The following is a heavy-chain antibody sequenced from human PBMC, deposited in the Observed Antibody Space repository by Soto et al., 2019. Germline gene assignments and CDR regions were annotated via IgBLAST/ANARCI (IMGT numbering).Heavy chain of an antibody. CDR1: GFTFDDYA. CDR2: ISWNSGTI. Sequence: EVQLVESGGGLVQPGRSLRLSCAASGFTFDDYAMHWVRQAPGKGLEWVSGISWNSGTIGYAGSVKGRFTISRDNAQKSLYLQMNSLTAEDTALYYCAKDIGGVGHYSGSGSYLHYWGQGTLVTVSS. V-gene: IGHV3-9*01. D-gene: IGHD3-10*01. CDR3: AKDIGGVGHYSGSGSYLHY. J-gene: IGHJ4*02.